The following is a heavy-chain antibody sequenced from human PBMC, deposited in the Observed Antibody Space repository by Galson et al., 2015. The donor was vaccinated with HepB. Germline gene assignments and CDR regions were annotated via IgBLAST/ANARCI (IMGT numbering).Heavy chain of an antibody. CDR1: GFTFSSYS. CDR2: ISSSSSYI. D-gene: IGHD6-19*01. CDR3: ARAPLRFIAVLIVNWFDP. Sequence: SLRLSCAASGFTFSSYSMNWVRQAPGKGLEWVSSISSSSSYIYYADSVKGRFTISRDNAKNSLYLQMNSLRAEDTAVYYCARAPLRFIAVLIVNWFDPWGQGTLVTVSS. V-gene: IGHV3-21*01. J-gene: IGHJ5*02.